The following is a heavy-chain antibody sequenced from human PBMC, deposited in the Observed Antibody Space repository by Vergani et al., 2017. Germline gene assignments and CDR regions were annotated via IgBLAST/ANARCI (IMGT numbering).Heavy chain of an antibody. V-gene: IGHV5-51*01. CDR3: AIRPRRGLRWHDYYFDY. J-gene: IGHJ4*02. CDR2: IYPGDSDT. Sequence: EVQLVQSGAEVKKPGESLKISCKGSGYSFTSYWIGWVRQMPGKGLEWMGIIYPGDSDTRYSPSFQGQVTISADKSISTAYLQWSSLKDSDTAMYYCAIRPRRGLRWHDYYFDYWGQGTLVTVSS. CDR1: GYSFTSYW. D-gene: IGHD4-23*01.